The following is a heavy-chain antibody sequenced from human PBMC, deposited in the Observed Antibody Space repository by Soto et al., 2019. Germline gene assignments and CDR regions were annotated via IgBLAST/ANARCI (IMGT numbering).Heavy chain of an antibody. D-gene: IGHD1-20*01. J-gene: IGHJ4*02. V-gene: IGHV1-69*06. CDR1: VGTFSSYG. CDR2: IIPIFGTT. CDR3: AREGRLTGTDGFDS. Sequence: SVKVSCKASVGTFSSYGISWVRQAPGQGLEWMGGIIPIFGTTNYAEKFQGRVTITADKSTITAYMQLSSLRSEDTAVYYCAREGRLTGTDGFDSWGQGNRVTVSS.